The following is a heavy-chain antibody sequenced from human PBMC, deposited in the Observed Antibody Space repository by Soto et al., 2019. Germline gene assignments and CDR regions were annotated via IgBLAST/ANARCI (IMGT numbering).Heavy chain of an antibody. V-gene: IGHV3-23*01. CDR1: GFTFSSYV. D-gene: IGHD3-10*01. Sequence: GGSLRLSCAASGFTFSSYVMSWVRQAPGKGLEWVSAISGSGGSTYYADSVKGRFTISRDNSKNTLYLQMNSLRAEDTAVYYCAKALGSGSYRVDDAFDIWGQGTMVTVSS. J-gene: IGHJ3*02. CDR2: ISGSGGST. CDR3: AKALGSGSYRVDDAFDI.